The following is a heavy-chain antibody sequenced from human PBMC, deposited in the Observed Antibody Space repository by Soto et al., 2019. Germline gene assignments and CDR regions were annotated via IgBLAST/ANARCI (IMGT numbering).Heavy chain of an antibody. CDR1: GINYNTYA. J-gene: IGHJ4*02. CDR2: INAGNGDT. Sequence: QVQLVQSGAEMKKPGASVKLSCKTSGINYNTYAIHWVRQAPGQGLEWMGWINAGNGDTRYSQNFQGRVTLTRDTSASTVYMDLDSLKSEDTGVYYCASAISGYVTGGQGTLVTVSS. CDR3: ASAISGYVT. V-gene: IGHV1-3*01. D-gene: IGHD5-12*01.